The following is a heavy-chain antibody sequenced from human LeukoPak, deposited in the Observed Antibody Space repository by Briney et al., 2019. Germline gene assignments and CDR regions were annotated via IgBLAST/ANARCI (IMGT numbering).Heavy chain of an antibody. D-gene: IGHD5-18*01. V-gene: IGHV1-46*01. CDR2: INPSGGST. J-gene: IGHJ4*02. CDR3: ASPRGYVSALLEN. Sequence: ASVTVSCKASGYTFTIYYMHWVRQAPGQGLEWMGIINPSGGSTSYAQKFQGRVTMTRDTSTSTVYMELSSLRSEDTAVYYCASPRGYVSALLENWGQGTLVTVSS. CDR1: GYTFTIYY.